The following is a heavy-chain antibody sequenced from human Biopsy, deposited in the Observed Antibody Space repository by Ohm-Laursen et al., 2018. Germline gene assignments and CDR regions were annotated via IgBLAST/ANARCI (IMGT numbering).Heavy chain of an antibody. D-gene: IGHD1-26*01. Sequence: SDTLSLTCTVSGDSINNYYWSWIRQPAGKGLEWIGRIYTSGSPNYNLSLESRVTMSVDTSKNQFSLNLRSVTAADTAVYYCARGTGRYYVYGAFDIWGQGTVDTVSS. CDR3: ARGTGRYYVYGAFDI. V-gene: IGHV4-4*07. CDR1: GDSINNYY. J-gene: IGHJ3*02. CDR2: IYTSGSP.